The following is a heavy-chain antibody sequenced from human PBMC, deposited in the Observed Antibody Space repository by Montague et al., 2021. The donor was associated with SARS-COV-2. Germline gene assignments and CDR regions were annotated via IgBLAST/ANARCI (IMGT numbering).Heavy chain of an antibody. CDR1: GDSVPSNSAA. CDR3: ASGRMVPYSSSWTTLYYYYGMDV. V-gene: IGHV6-1*01. Sequence: CAISGDSVPSNSAAWNWTRQSPSRGLELLGRTYYRSKWYNDYAVXLKXRITINPDTSKNQFSLQLNSVTPEDTAVYYCASGRMVPYSSSWTTLYYYYGMDVWGQGTTVTVSS. D-gene: IGHD6-13*01. J-gene: IGHJ6*02. CDR2: TYYRSKWYN.